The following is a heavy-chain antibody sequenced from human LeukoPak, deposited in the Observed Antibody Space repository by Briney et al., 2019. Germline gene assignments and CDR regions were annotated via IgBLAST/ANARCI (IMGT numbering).Heavy chain of an antibody. D-gene: IGHD4-17*01. CDR3: AKDDYGDYWFFDY. Sequence: GGSLRLSCAASGFTLSSYAMSWVRQAPGEGLEWVSAISGSGGSTYYADSVKGRFTISRDNSKNTLYLQMNSLRAEDTAVYYCAKDDYGDYWFFDYWGQGTLVTVSS. V-gene: IGHV3-23*01. CDR2: ISGSGGST. CDR1: GFTLSSYA. J-gene: IGHJ4*02.